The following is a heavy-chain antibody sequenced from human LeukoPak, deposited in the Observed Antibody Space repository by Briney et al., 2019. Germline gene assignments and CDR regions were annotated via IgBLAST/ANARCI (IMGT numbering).Heavy chain of an antibody. CDR2: IIPIFGTA. J-gene: IGHJ5*02. CDR1: GYTFTSYG. CDR3: ASGLDREYNWNYDRIDP. D-gene: IGHD1-7*01. V-gene: IGHV1-69*13. Sequence: SVKVSCKASGYTFTSYGISWVRQAPGQGLEWMGGIIPIFGTANYAQKFQGRVTITADESTSTVYMELSSLRSEDTAVYYCASGLDREYNWNYDRIDPWGQGTLVTVSS.